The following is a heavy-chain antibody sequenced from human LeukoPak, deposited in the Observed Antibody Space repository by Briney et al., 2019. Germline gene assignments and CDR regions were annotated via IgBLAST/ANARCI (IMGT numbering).Heavy chain of an antibody. CDR3: AKDEDYRAGSGGSIDY. Sequence: PGGSLILSCAASGFRFSSYAMTWVRQAPGKGLGEVSSRTGSGTSTYYADSVKGRFTISRDNSKNSLYLQMNSLSAEDTAIYYCAKDEDYRAGSGGSIDYWGQGTQVIVSS. D-gene: IGHD6-19*01. V-gene: IGHV3-23*01. CDR2: RTGSGTST. J-gene: IGHJ4*02. CDR1: GFRFSSYA.